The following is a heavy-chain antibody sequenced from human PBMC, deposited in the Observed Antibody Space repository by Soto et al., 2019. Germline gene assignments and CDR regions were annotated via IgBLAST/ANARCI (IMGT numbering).Heavy chain of an antibody. CDR3: ARGSVQLLWFDQNPHLKAV. V-gene: IGHV4-30-4*02. CDR1: GGSISSGDYY. CDR2: IYYSGST. D-gene: IGHD3-10*01. J-gene: IGHJ6*01. Sequence: PTDTLSLTCTVSGGSISSGDYYWSWIRQPPGKGLEWIGYIYYSGSTYYNPSLKSRVTISVDTSKNQFSLKLSSVTAADTAVYYCARGSVQLLWFDQNPHLKAVRGQGSTDTGSS.